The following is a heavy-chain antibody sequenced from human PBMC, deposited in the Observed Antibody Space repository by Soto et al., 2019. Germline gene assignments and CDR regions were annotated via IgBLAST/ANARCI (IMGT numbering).Heavy chain of an antibody. CDR1: GVTVSDS. J-gene: IGHJ4*02. CDR2: IHSDGFT. D-gene: IGHD6-19*01. Sequence: EVQLVETGGGLIQPGGSLKLSCSVAGVTVSDSMSCVRQAPGKGLECVSFIHSDGFTHYTDSVRGRFTISRDNSKNTLYLQVDRLRVDDTAVYLCARDASGPFDYWGQGTLVTVSS. V-gene: IGHV3-53*02. CDR3: ARDASGPFDY.